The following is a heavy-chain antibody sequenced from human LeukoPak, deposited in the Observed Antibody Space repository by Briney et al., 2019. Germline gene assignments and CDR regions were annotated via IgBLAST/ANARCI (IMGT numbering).Heavy chain of an antibody. CDR2: ITNNGTTI. V-gene: IGHV3-48*03. CDR1: GFTFSSYA. CDR3: ARDQWLAYYYHGMDV. Sequence: PGRSLRLSCAASGFTFSSYAMNWVSQAPGKGLKWVSYITNNGTTIYYADSVKGRLTISRDNAENSLYLQMNSLRAEDTAIYYCARDQWLAYYYHGMDVWGQGTTVTVSS. J-gene: IGHJ6*02. D-gene: IGHD6-19*01.